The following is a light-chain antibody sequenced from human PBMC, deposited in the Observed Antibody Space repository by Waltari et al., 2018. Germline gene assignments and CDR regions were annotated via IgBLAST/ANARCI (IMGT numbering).Light chain of an antibody. V-gene: IGKV1-27*01. CDR1: RDIYVY. CDR2: GSS. Sequence: MQMTQSPSSLSASVGDRVTITCRARRDIYVYLAWYQQKPGKVPNLLIYGSSTLQSGVPSRFSGSGSGTDFTLTISSLHPEDVGTYYCQNYDNAPLTFGGGTKVEIK. CDR3: QNYDNAPLT. J-gene: IGKJ4*01.